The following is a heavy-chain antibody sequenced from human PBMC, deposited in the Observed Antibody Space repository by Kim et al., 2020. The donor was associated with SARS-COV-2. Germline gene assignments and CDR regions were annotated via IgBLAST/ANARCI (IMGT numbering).Heavy chain of an antibody. D-gene: IGHD1-1*01. J-gene: IGHJ6*02. CDR3: AREVIYPSSPNWNYDGMDV. CDR1: GFTFSSYE. CDR2: ISSSGSTI. Sequence: GGSLRLSCAASGFTFSSYEMNWVRQAPGKGLEWVSYISSSGSTIYYADSVKGRFTISRDNAKNSLYLQMNSLRAEDTAVYYCAREVIYPSSPNWNYDGMDVWGQGTTVTVSS. V-gene: IGHV3-48*03.